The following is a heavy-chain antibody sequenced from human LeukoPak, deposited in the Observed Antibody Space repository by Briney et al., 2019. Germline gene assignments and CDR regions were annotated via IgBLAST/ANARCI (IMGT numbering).Heavy chain of an antibody. CDR3: ARLASSTVAGVGVFDY. V-gene: IGHV3-21*05. J-gene: IGHJ4*02. CDR2: ISGSSSDT. Sequence: GGSLRLFCAASGFTFSSYGMNWIRQTPGKGLEWISYISGSSSDTNYADSVKGRFTISRDNAKNSLYLQMHSLSAEDTAVYYCARLASSTVAGVGVFDYWGQGTLVTVCS. D-gene: IGHD6-19*01. CDR1: GFTFSSYG.